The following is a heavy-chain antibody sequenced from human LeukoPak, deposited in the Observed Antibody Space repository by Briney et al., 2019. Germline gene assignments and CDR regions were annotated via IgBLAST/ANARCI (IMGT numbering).Heavy chain of an antibody. CDR3: ASMFSTGAEDSKARYCSGGSCRSGYYYYGMDV. CDR2: INPNSGGT. Sequence: GASVTVSCKASGYTFTGYYMHWVRQAPGQGLEWMGWINPNSGGTNYAQKFQGRVTMTRDTSISTAYMELSRLRSEDTAVYYCASMFSTGAEDSKARYCSGGSCRSGYYYYGMDVWGQGTTVTVSS. V-gene: IGHV1-2*02. J-gene: IGHJ6*02. D-gene: IGHD2-15*01. CDR1: GYTFTGYY.